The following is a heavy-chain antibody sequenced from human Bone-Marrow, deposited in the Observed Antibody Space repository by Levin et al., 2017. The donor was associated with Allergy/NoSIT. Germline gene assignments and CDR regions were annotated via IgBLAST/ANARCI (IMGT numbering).Heavy chain of an antibody. D-gene: IGHD4-17*01. Sequence: QSGGSLRLSCAASGFTFSNYGMHWVRQAPGKGLEWVAVIWNDGSNKYYADSVKGRFTISRDNSKNTLYLQMYSLRAEDTAVYYCARVRGDGDYIFDYWGQGTLVTVSS. V-gene: IGHV3-33*01. CDR1: GFTFSNYG. CDR2: IWNDGSNK. CDR3: ARVRGDGDYIFDY. J-gene: IGHJ4*02.